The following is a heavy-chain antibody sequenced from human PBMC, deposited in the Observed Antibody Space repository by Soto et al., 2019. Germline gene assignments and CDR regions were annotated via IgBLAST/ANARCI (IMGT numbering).Heavy chain of an antibody. D-gene: IGHD6-19*01. CDR3: ARVIGGWYEHDY. J-gene: IGHJ4*02. CDR1: GGSISSYF. V-gene: IGHV4-59*01. CDR2: IYYSGST. Sequence: PSETLSLTGTVSGGSISSYFWSWIRQPPGKGLEWIGYIYYSGSTKYNPSVKSRVTMSVDTSKNQFSLKLSSVTAADTAVYYCARVIGGWYEHDYWGQGTLVTVSS.